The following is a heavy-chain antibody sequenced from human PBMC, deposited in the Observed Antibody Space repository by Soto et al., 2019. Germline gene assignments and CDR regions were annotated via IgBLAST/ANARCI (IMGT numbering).Heavy chain of an antibody. Sequence: PSETLSLTCTVSGGSISSGGYYWSWIRQHPGKGLEWIGSIYYSGTSSYNPSLESRVTMSVDTSKKQLSLRLRSVTATDTAVYYCARDPFHYDLSEGDSWGQGTLVTVSS. J-gene: IGHJ4*02. CDR1: GGSISSGGYY. D-gene: IGHD3-22*01. CDR2: IYYSGTS. CDR3: ARDPFHYDLSEGDS. V-gene: IGHV4-39*02.